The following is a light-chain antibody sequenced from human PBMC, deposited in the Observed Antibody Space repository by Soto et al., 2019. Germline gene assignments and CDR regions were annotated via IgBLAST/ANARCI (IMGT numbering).Light chain of an antibody. Sequence: QSALTQPRSVSGSPGQSVTISCTGTSSDVGGYNYVSWYQQHPGKAPKVMIYDVSERPSGVPDRFSGSKSGNTASLTISERQAEDEADYYCCSYAGSPRYVLGTGTKLTVL. V-gene: IGLV2-11*01. J-gene: IGLJ1*01. CDR2: DVS. CDR3: CSYAGSPRYV. CDR1: SSDVGGYNY.